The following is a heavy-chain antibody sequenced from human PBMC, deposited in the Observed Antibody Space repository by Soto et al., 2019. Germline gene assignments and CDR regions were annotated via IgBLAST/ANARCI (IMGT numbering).Heavy chain of an antibody. V-gene: IGHV4-59*01. CDR2: IYYSGST. CDR1: GGSISSYY. Sequence: PSETLSLTCTVSGGSISSYYWSWIRQPPGKGLEWIGYIYYSGSTNYNPSLKSRVTISVDTSKNQFSLKLSSVTAADTAVYYCARVGLDSSGYYSYYYYGMDVWGQGTTVTVS. D-gene: IGHD3-22*01. CDR3: ARVGLDSSGYYSYYYYGMDV. J-gene: IGHJ6*02.